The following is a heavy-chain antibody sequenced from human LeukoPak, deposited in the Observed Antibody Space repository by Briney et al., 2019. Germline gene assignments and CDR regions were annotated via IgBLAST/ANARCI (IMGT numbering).Heavy chain of an antibody. CDR2: IYSGGST. V-gene: IGHV3-53*01. CDR3: ASDSSGYYGGYWFDP. D-gene: IGHD3-22*01. Sequence: ESGGSLRLSCAASGFTVSSNYMSWVRQAPGKGLEWVSVIYSGGSTYYADSVKGRFTISRDNSKNTLYLQMNSLRAEDTAVYYCASDSSGYYGGYWFDPWGQGTLVTVSS. J-gene: IGHJ5*02. CDR1: GFTVSSNY.